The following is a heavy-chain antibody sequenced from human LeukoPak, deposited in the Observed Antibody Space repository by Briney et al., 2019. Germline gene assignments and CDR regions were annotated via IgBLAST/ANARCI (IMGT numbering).Heavy chain of an antibody. CDR3: ARSPLLGSLEWLLGDYYYMDV. Sequence: SETLSLTCTVSGGSMSHHWSWIRQSPGKGLEWIGRIYTSGSTDYNPSLKSRVTMSVDTSKNQFSLKLSSVTAADTAVYYCARSPLLGSLEWLLGDYYYMDVWGKGTTVTVSS. CDR1: GGSMSHH. CDR2: IYTSGST. D-gene: IGHD3-3*01. V-gene: IGHV4-4*07. J-gene: IGHJ6*03.